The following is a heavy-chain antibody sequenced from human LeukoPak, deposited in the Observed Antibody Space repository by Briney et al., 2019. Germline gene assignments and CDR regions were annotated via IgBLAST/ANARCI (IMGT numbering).Heavy chain of an antibody. D-gene: IGHD3-3*01. V-gene: IGHV1-2*02. CDR3: AREDFIDAGTYFIGP. CDR2: MNTKNGNT. J-gene: IGHJ5*02. Sequence: GPSVRVFCETSGYSFTDYYIHWVRQAPIQGLEGMICMNTKNGNTNSARNFQGRVTMTRDTSITTVYMDMGWLTSDDTAIYFCAREDFIDAGTYFIGPWGQGTLVTVSS. CDR1: GYSFTDYY.